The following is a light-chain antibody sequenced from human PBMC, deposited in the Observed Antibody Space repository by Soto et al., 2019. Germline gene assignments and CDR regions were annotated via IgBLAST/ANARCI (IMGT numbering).Light chain of an antibody. V-gene: IGKV3-11*01. CDR1: QSVSRY. J-gene: IGKJ5*01. Sequence: EIVFTQSPGPLSLSPGERATLSCRASQSVSRYLAWYQQKPGQAPRLLIYDASNRATGIPARFSGSGSGTDFTLTISSLEPEDFAVYYCQQRSNWQITFGQGTRLEI. CDR3: QQRSNWQIT. CDR2: DAS.